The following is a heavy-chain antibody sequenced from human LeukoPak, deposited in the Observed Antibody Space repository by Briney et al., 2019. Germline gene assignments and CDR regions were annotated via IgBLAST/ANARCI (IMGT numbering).Heavy chain of an antibody. CDR3: ARYYSGSYGFDY. Sequence: SETLSLTCTVSGGSISNYYWSWIRQSPGKGLEWIGDIYYSGSTNYNPSLKSRVTMSVDTSKNQFSLKLSSVTAADTAVYYCARYYSGSYGFDYWGQGTLVTVSS. CDR2: IYYSGST. CDR1: GGSISNYY. D-gene: IGHD1-26*01. V-gene: IGHV4-59*08. J-gene: IGHJ4*02.